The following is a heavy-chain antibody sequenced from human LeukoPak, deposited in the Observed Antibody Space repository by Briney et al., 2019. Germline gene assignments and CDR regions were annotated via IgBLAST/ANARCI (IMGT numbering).Heavy chain of an antibody. CDR1: GFTFSSYW. J-gene: IGHJ4*02. V-gene: IGHV4-4*02. D-gene: IGHD2-15*01. Sequence: GSLRLSCAASGFTFSSYWMSWVRQPPGKGLEWIGEIYHSGSTNYNPSLKSRVTISVDKSKNQFSLKLSSVTAADTAVYYCARDLSSGSYCSGGSCYSWGQGTLVTVSS. CDR2: IYHSGST. CDR3: ARDLSSGSYCSGGSCYS.